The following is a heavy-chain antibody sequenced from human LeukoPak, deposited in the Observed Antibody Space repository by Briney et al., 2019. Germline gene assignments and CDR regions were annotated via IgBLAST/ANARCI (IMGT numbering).Heavy chain of an antibody. CDR1: AGSISSYY. J-gene: IGHJ4*02. V-gene: IGHV4-59*01. Sequence: PSENLSLTCTVSAGSISSYYWSWLRQPPGKGLEWIGYMYYSGSTNYNPSLGSRATILVDTSKNQFSLKLSSVTAADTGVYYCARGSEDSSGYSFDYWGQGTLVTVSS. D-gene: IGHD3-22*01. CDR3: ARGSEDSSGYSFDY. CDR2: MYYSGST.